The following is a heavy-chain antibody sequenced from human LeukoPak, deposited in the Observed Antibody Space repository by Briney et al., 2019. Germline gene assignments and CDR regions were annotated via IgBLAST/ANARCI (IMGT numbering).Heavy chain of an antibody. V-gene: IGHV4-39*02. D-gene: IGHD3-10*01. CDR3: AREGSGSYDWFDP. CDR1: GGSISSSSYY. CDR2: IYYSGST. Sequence: SETLSLTCTVSGGSISSSSYYWGWIPQPPGKGLEWIGSIYYSGSTYYTPSLKSRVTISVDTSKNQFSLRLSSVTAADTAVYYCAREGSGSYDWFDPWGQGTLVIISS. J-gene: IGHJ5*02.